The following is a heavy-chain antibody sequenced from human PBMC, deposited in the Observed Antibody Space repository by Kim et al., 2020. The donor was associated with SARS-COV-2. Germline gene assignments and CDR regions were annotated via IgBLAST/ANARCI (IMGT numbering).Heavy chain of an antibody. Sequence: GGSLRLSCAASGFTFSSYGMHWVRQAPGKGLEWVAVIWYDGSNKYYADSVKGRFTISRDNSKNTLYLQMNSLRAEDTAVYYCARGPRSTIDDAFDIWGQGTMVTVSS. D-gene: IGHD1-1*01. J-gene: IGHJ3*02. CDR2: IWYDGSNK. V-gene: IGHV3-33*01. CDR3: ARGPRSTIDDAFDI. CDR1: GFTFSSYG.